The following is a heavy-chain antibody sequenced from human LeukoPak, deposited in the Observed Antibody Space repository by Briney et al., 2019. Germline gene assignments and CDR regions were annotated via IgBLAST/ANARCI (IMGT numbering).Heavy chain of an antibody. V-gene: IGHV3-33*01. D-gene: IGHD5-18*01. CDR1: GFTFSSYG. J-gene: IGHJ6*02. CDR2: IWYDGSNK. Sequence: GGSLRLSCAPSGFTFSSYGMHWVRQAPGKGLEWVAVIWYDGSNKYYADSVKGRFTISRDNSKNSLYLQMNSLRAEDTAVYYCARRHSYGNYYYGMDVWGQGTTVTVSS. CDR3: ARRHSYGNYYYGMDV.